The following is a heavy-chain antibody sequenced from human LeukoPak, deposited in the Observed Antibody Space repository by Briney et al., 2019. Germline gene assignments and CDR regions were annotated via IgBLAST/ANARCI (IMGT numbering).Heavy chain of an antibody. CDR3: ARQRRSSGWPNDY. CDR1: GYTFNSYW. J-gene: IGHJ4*02. CDR2: IYPYDSDT. Sequence: GESLKISCKGSGYTFNSYWIGWVRQVPGKGLEWMGIIYPYDSDTRYSPSFEGRVTMSADKSISTAYLQWSSLKASDNAMYYCARQRRSSGWPNDYWGQGTLVTVSS. V-gene: IGHV5-51*01. D-gene: IGHD6-19*01.